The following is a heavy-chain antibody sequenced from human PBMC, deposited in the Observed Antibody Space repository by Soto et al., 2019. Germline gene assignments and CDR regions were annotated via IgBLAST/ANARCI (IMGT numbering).Heavy chain of an antibody. D-gene: IGHD1-1*01. CDR2: IIPIFAKV. Sequence: QLQLVQSRAEVKKPGSSVKVSCKASGDNLRGHGVSWVRQAPGQGLEWMGGIIPIFAKVHYAQDFQGRFTINGDESTSTTYMELRSLRTEDEAVYYWARGEVAATGTVRAPRDFYHGMEVWGQGTTVTVSS. CDR1: GDNLRGHG. J-gene: IGHJ6*02. V-gene: IGHV1-69*01. CDR3: ARGEVAATGTVRAPRDFYHGMEV.